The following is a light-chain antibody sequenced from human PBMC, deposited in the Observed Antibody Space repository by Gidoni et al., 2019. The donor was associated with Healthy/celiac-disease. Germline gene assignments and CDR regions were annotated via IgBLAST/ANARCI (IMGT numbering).Light chain of an antibody. Sequence: GQSITISCTGTSSDVGSYNLVSWYQQHPGKAPKLMIYEVSKRPSGVSNRFSGSKSGNTASLTISGLQAEDEADYYCCSYAGSSTLVFGGGTKLTVL. CDR2: EVS. V-gene: IGLV2-23*02. CDR1: SSDVGSYNL. J-gene: IGLJ2*01. CDR3: CSYAGSSTLV.